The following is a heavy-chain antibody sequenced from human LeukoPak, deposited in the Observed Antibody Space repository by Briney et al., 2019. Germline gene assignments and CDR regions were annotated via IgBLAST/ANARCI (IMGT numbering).Heavy chain of an antibody. CDR2: IYYSGSI. Sequence: SETLSLTCTVSGGSISTYYWSWIRQPPGKGLEWIGYIYYSGSINYNPSLKSRVTISVDTSKNQFSLTVNSVTAADTAVYYCTRGSTLADDYWGQGILVTVSP. CDR3: TRGSTLADDY. J-gene: IGHJ4*02. V-gene: IGHV4-59*01. CDR1: GGSISTYY. D-gene: IGHD5/OR15-5a*01.